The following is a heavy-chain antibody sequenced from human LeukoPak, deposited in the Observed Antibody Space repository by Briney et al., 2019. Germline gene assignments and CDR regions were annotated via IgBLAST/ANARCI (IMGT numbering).Heavy chain of an antibody. CDR2: ISYRGST. J-gene: IGHJ4*02. D-gene: IGHD2-2*01. Sequence: SETLSLTCTVSGDSISSGRHYWSWIRQHPVQGLEWIGYISYRGSTSYNPSLKSRVTTSLDTSKNQFSLRLNSVTAADTAVYYCAKERCTSTSCPFDYWGQGILVAVSS. CDR1: GDSISSGRHY. V-gene: IGHV4-31*03. CDR3: AKERCTSTSCPFDY.